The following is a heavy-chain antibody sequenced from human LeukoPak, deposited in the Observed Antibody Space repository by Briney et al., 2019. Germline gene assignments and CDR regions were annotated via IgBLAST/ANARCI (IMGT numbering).Heavy chain of an antibody. D-gene: IGHD4-11*01. CDR3: AKKLAFFSNYDY. CDR1: GFTFSSYA. CDR2: ISGSGGST. V-gene: IGHV3-23*01. Sequence: GGSLRLSCTASGFTFSSYAMSWVRQAPGKGLEWVSTISGSGGSTYYADSVKSRFTISRDNSKNTLYLQMNSLRAEDTAVYYCAKKLAFFSNYDYWGQGTLVTVSS. J-gene: IGHJ4*02.